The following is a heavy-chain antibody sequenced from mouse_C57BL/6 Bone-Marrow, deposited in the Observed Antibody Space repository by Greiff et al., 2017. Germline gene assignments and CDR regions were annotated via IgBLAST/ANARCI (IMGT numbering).Heavy chain of an antibody. CDR3: ARLGGYYVAWFAY. CDR1: GFTFSSYG. J-gene: IGHJ3*01. V-gene: IGHV5-6*01. D-gene: IGHD2-3*01. CDR2: ISSGGSYT. Sequence: EVKLVESGGDLVKPGGSLKLSCAASGFTFSSYGMSWVRQTPDKRLEWVATISSGGSYTYYPDSVKGRFTISREDAKNTLYLQMSSLKSEDTAMYYCARLGGYYVAWFAYWGQGTLVTVSA.